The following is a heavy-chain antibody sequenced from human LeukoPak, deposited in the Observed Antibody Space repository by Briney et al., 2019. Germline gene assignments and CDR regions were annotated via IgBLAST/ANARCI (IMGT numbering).Heavy chain of an antibody. CDR1: GFTFSSYA. J-gene: IGHJ3*02. V-gene: IGHV3-30-3*01. CDR2: ISYDGSNK. D-gene: IGHD2-2*01. Sequence: PGGSLRLSCAASGFTFSSYAMHWVRQAPGKGLEWVAVISYDGSNKYYADSVKGRFTISRDNSKNTLYLQMNSLRAEDTAVYYCARECGVSSTSCYDAFDTWGQGTMVTVSS. CDR3: ARECGVSSTSCYDAFDT.